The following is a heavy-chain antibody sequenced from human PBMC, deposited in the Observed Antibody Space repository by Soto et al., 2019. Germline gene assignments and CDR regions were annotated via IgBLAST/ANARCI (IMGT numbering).Heavy chain of an antibody. Sequence: EVQLVESGGGLVQPGGSLRLSCAASGFTVSSNYMSWVRQAPGTGLEWVSVIYSGGTTYYADSVKGRFTISRDTSKNTLYLQMNSLRAEDTAVYYCARGGSYGGNSEGEIDYWGQGTLVTVSS. J-gene: IGHJ4*02. CDR3: ARGGSYGGNSEGEIDY. D-gene: IGHD4-17*01. CDR1: GFTVSSNY. V-gene: IGHV3-66*01. CDR2: IYSGGTT.